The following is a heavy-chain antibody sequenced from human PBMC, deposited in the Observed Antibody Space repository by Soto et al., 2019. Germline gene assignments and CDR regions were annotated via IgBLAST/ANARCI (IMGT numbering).Heavy chain of an antibody. J-gene: IGHJ4*02. CDR1: GGSISSGDYY. CDR3: ARAQGSGFLVS. D-gene: IGHD3-10*01. Sequence: SETLSLTCTVSGGSISSGDYYWSWIRQPPGKGLEWIGYIYYSGSTYYNPSLKSPVTISVDTSKNQFSLKLSSVTAADTAVYYCARAQGSGFLVSWCQGTLVTSPQ. CDR2: IYYSGST. V-gene: IGHV4-30-4*01.